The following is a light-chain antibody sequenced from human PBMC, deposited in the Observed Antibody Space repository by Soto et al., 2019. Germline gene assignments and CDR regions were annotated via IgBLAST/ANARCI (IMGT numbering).Light chain of an antibody. V-gene: IGKV3-11*01. Sequence: EIVLTQSPATLSLSPGERATLSCRASQSVSSYLAWYQQKPGQAPRLLIYDASSRATGIPARFSGSGSGTDFTLTISSLEPEDFAVYYCQQRSNFYTCGQGTKLEIK. CDR1: QSVSSY. CDR2: DAS. J-gene: IGKJ2*01. CDR3: QQRSNFYT.